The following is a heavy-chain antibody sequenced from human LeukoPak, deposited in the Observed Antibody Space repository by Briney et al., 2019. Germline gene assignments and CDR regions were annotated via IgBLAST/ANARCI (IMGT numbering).Heavy chain of an antibody. V-gene: IGHV3-21*01. Sequence: GGSLRLSCAASGFTFSSYSMNWVRQAPGKGLEWVSFISSSSSYIYYADSVKGRFTISRDNAKNSLYLQMNSLRAEDTAVYYCARDGYHYYGSGTYFGYYYMDVWGKGTTVTISS. CDR3: ARDGYHYYGSGTYFGYYYMDV. CDR2: ISSSSSYI. CDR1: GFTFSSYS. D-gene: IGHD3-10*01. J-gene: IGHJ6*03.